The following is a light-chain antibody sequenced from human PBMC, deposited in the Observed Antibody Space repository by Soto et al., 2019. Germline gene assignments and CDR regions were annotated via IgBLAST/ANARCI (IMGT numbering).Light chain of an antibody. CDR2: QTY. CDR1: PYIHPY. CDR3: YQRQSWPRT. J-gene: IGKJ1*01. V-gene: IGKV3-11*01. Sequence: EIVLPQSPATLSSFPGDSFTLSCRARPYIHPYLAWYPHRPGQAPRLLIYQTYIRAAGIPARVSASGTGTDFTLTTSDVQPEDVALYDCYQRQSWPRTVGQGNKVDIK.